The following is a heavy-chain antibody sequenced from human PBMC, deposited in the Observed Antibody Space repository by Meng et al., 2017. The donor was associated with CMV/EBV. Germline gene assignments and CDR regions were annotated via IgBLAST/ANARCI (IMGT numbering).Heavy chain of an antibody. CDR2: IIPIFGTA. V-gene: IGHV1-69*05. D-gene: IGHD5-24*01. CDR1: GYAFTAYY. CDR3: ARVEMATSIRDHYGMDV. J-gene: IGHJ6*02. Sequence: SVKVSCKTSGYAFTAYYIHWVRQAPGQGLEWMGGIIPIFGTANYAQKFQGRVTITTDESTSTAYMELSSLRSEDTAVYYCARVEMATSIRDHYGMDVWGQGTTVTVSS.